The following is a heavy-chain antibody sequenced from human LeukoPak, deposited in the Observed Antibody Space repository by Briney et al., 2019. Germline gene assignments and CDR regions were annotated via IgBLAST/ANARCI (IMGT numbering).Heavy chain of an antibody. CDR2: ISSGGSPI. CDR1: GFTITSWS. J-gene: IGHJ6*03. V-gene: IGHV3-48*04. CDR3: ARGVGYYYYYMDV. Sequence: PGGSLRLTCAVSGFTITSWSMNWVRQAPGKGLEWLSYISSGGSPIYYADSVKGRFTISRDDAKNLVYLQMNSLRAEDTAVYYCARGVGYYYYYMDVWGKGTTVTVSS.